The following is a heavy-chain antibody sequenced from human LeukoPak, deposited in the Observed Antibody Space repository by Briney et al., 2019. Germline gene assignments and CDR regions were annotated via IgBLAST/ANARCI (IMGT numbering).Heavy chain of an antibody. D-gene: IGHD3-22*01. J-gene: IGHJ4*02. CDR1: GSTFSDYY. Sequence: GGSLRLSCAASGSTFSDYYMSWIRQAPGKGLEWVSYISSSGSTIYYADSVKGRFTISRDNAKNSLYLQMNSLRAEDTAVYYCARDRVTGYYDSSGYLFFWGQGTLVTVSS. V-gene: IGHV3-11*01. CDR3: ARDRVTGYYDSSGYLFF. CDR2: ISSSGSTI.